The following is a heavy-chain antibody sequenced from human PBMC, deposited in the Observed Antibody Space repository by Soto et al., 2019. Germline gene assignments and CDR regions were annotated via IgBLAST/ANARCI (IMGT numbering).Heavy chain of an antibody. J-gene: IGHJ4*02. CDR3: ARGLDFWSGYFCYFDY. D-gene: IGHD3-3*01. CDR1: GYTFTSYG. V-gene: IGHV1-46*03. CDR2: INPSGGST. Sequence: ASVKVSCKASGYTFTSYGISWVRQAPGQGLEWMGIINPSGGSTSYAQKFQGRVTMTRDTSTSTVYMELSSLRSEDTAVYYCARGLDFWSGYFCYFDYWGQGTLVTVSS.